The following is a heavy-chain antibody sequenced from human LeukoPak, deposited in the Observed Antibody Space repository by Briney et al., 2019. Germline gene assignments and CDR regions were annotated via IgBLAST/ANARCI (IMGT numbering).Heavy chain of an antibody. CDR3: AGAPRSPWLVSAY. V-gene: IGHV4-30-4*01. CDR2: IYYSGST. J-gene: IGHJ4*02. D-gene: IGHD6-19*01. CDR1: GGSISSGDYY. Sequence: PSQTLSLTCTVSGGSISSGDYYWSWIRQPPGKGLEWIGYIYYSGSTYYNPSLKSRVTISVDTSKNQFSLKLSSVTAADTAVYYCAGAPRSPWLVSAYWGQGTLVTVSS.